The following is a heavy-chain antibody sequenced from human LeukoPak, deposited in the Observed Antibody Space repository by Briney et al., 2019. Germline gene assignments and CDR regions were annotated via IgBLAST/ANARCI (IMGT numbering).Heavy chain of an antibody. CDR3: ARKFGYGPPFDY. D-gene: IGHD5-18*01. J-gene: IGHJ4*02. V-gene: IGHV4-34*01. CDR2: INHSGST. CDR1: GGSFSGYY. Sequence: SETLSLTCAVYGGSFSGYYWSWIRQPPGKGLEWIGEINHSGSTNYNPSLKSRVTISVGTSKNQFSLKLSSVTAADTAVYYCARKFGYGPPFDYWGQGTLVTVSS.